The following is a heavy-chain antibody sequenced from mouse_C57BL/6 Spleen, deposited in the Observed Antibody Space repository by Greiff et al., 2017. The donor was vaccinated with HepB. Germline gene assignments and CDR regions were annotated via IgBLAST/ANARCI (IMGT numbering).Heavy chain of an antibody. D-gene: IGHD1-1*01. V-gene: IGHV3-6*01. J-gene: IGHJ3*01. CDR1: GYSITSGYY. CDR3: ARDYYGQEFAD. Sequence: DVKLVESGPGLVKPSQSLSLTCSVTGYSITSGYYWNWIRQFPGNKLEWMGYISYDGSNNYNPSLKNRISITRDTSKNQFFLKLNSVTTEDTATYYCARDYYGQEFADWGQGTLVTVSA. CDR2: ISYDGSN.